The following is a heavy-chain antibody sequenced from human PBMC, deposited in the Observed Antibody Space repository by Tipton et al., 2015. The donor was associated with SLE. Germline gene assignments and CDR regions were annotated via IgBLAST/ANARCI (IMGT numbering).Heavy chain of an antibody. D-gene: IGHD3-3*01. Sequence: TLSLTCTVSGGSINSGGFYWTWIRQHPGKGLEWIAYIFYTGSTFYNPSLKSRLTISVDTSKKQFSLKMSSVTAADTAVYYCAKGIFPPFDYWGQGTLVTVSS. CDR2: IFYTGST. CDR1: GGSINSGGFY. J-gene: IGHJ4*02. V-gene: IGHV4-31*03. CDR3: AKGIFPPFDY.